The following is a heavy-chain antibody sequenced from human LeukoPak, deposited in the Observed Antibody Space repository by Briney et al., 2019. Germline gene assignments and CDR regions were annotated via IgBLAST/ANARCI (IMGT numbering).Heavy chain of an antibody. J-gene: IGHJ4*02. CDR1: GFTFSSYG. CDR3: AKAKTQLNYYFDY. Sequence: GGSLRLSCAASGFTFSSYGMHWVRQAPGKGLEWVAFIRYDGSNKYYADSVKGRFTISRDNSKNTLYLQMNSLRAEDTAVYYCAKAKTQLNYYFDYWGQGTLVTVSS. V-gene: IGHV3-30*02. D-gene: IGHD2-2*01. CDR2: IRYDGSNK.